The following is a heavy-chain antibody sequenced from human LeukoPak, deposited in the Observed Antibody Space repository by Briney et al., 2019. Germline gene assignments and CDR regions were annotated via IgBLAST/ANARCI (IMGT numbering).Heavy chain of an antibody. CDR1: GYSISSSYY. V-gene: IGHV4-38-2*02. CDR2: MYHSGST. D-gene: IGHD1-26*01. J-gene: IGHJ6*03. Sequence: SETLSLTCTVSGYSISSSYYWGWIRQPPGKGLEWIGSMYHSGSTYYNPSLKSRVTISVDTSKSHFSLKLSSVTAADTAVYYCARVRGSSGSYEYYHYMDVWGKGTTVTISS. CDR3: ARVRGSSGSYEYYHYMDV.